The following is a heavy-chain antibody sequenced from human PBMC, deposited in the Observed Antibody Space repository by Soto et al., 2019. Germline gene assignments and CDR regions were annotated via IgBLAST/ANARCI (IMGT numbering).Heavy chain of an antibody. D-gene: IGHD6-19*01. CDR3: AKEGPYSCGWYSYFDY. J-gene: IGHJ4*02. Sequence: QVQLVESGGGVVQPGRSLRLSCAASGFTFSSYGMHWVRQAPGKGLEWVAVISYDGSNKYYADSVKGRFTISRDKSKNTRYVQMDNLSAEDTAVYYCAKEGPYSCGWYSYFDYWGQGTLVTVSS. V-gene: IGHV3-30*18. CDR1: GFTFSSYG. CDR2: ISYDGSNK.